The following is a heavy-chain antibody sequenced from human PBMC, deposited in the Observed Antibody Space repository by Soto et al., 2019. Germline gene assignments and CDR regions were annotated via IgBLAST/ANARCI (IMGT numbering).Heavy chain of an antibody. CDR1: GFTFSSYA. CDR2: ISGSGGST. CDR3: AKDLTYYDFWSGYPSVDY. V-gene: IGHV3-23*01. D-gene: IGHD3-3*01. J-gene: IGHJ4*02. Sequence: GGSLRLSCAASGFTFSSYAMSWVRQAPGKGLEWVSAISGSGGSTYYADSVKGRFTISRDNSKNTLYLQMNSLRAEDTAVYYCAKDLTYYDFWSGYPSVDYWGQGTLVTVSS.